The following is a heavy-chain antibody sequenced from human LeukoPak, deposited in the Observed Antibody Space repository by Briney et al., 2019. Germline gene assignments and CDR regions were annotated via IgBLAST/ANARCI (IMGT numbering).Heavy chain of an antibody. CDR1: GYTFINYG. CDR2: ISAYNSAYNGNA. J-gene: IGHJ4*02. CDR3: ARLADCSSSSCRSFDY. V-gene: IGHV1-18*01. D-gene: IGHD2-2*01. Sequence: ASVKVSCKASGYTFINYGITWVRQAPGQGLEWMGWISAYNSAYNGNAHYAQKLQGRVTMTTDTSTNTGYMELRSLRSDDTAVYYCARLADCSSSSCRSFDYWGQGTLVTVSS.